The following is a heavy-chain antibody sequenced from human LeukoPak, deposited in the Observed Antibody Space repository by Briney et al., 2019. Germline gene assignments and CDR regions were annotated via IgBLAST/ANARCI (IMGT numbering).Heavy chain of an antibody. Sequence: GGSLRLSCAASGFTFSSYSMNWVRQAPGKGLEWVSSISSSSSYIYYADSVKGRFTISRDNSKNTLYLQMNSLRAEDTAVYYCAKGSRFFDYWGQGTLVTVSS. D-gene: IGHD3-3*01. V-gene: IGHV3-21*04. CDR1: GFTFSSYS. CDR2: ISSSSSYI. CDR3: AKGSRFFDY. J-gene: IGHJ4*02.